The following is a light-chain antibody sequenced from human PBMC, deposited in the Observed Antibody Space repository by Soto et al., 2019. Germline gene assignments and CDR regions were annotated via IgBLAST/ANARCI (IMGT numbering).Light chain of an antibody. J-gene: IGKJ5*01. CDR3: QHYQSGHPIT. V-gene: IGKV3-20*01. CDR1: QRVRSNF. Sequence: EIGLSQPPGTLSFSPGERPPLPCRPIQRVRSNFLAWYQKKPGQAPRLLIYGASNRATGIPDRFSGSGSGTDFTLTISRLEAEDFALYYCQHYQSGHPITFGQGTRLEI. CDR2: GAS.